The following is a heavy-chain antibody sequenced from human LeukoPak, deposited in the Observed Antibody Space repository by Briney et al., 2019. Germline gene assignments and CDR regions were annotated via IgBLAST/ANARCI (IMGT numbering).Heavy chain of an antibody. J-gene: IGHJ3*02. D-gene: IGHD5-18*01. CDR2: IYYSGST. V-gene: IGHV4-39*07. CDR3: ARDPLRLWPSAFDI. CDR1: GGSISSSSYY. Sequence: SETLSLTCTVSGGSISSSSYYWGWIRQPPGKGLEWIGSIYYSGSTYYNPSLKSRVTISVDTSKNQFSLKLSSVTAADTAVYYCARDPLRLWPSAFDIWGQGTMVTVSS.